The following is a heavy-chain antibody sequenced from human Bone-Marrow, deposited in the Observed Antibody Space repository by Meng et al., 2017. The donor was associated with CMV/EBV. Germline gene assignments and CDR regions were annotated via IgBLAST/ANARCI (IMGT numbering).Heavy chain of an antibody. CDR1: GFTFSSYA. Sequence: GESLKISCAASGFTFSSYAMHWVRQAPGKGLEWVAVISYDGSNKYYADSVKGRFTISRDNSKNTLYLQMNSLRAEDTAVYYCAREQLVGATSSFSFDYWGQGTLVIVSS. CDR2: ISYDGSNK. V-gene: IGHV3-30-3*01. J-gene: IGHJ4*02. D-gene: IGHD1-26*01. CDR3: AREQLVGATSSFSFDY.